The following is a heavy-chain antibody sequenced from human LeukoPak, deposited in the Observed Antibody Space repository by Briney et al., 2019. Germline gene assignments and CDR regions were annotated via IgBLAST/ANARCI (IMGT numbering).Heavy chain of an antibody. J-gene: IGHJ4*02. D-gene: IGHD3-22*01. Sequence: PGGSLRLSCAASGFTFSSYGMHWVRQAPGKGLEWVSSISSSSSYIYYADSVKGRFTISRDNAKNSLYLQMNSLRAEDTAVYYCARDNTAYYYDSSGLNFDYWGQGTLVTVSS. V-gene: IGHV3-21*01. CDR1: GFTFSSYG. CDR3: ARDNTAYYYDSSGLNFDY. CDR2: ISSSSSYI.